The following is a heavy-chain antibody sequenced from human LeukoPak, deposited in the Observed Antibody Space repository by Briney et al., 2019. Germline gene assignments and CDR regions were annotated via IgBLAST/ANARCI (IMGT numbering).Heavy chain of an antibody. CDR1: GFAFRTYA. V-gene: IGHV3-23*01. J-gene: IGHJ4*02. D-gene: IGHD3-16*01. CDR2: VSGSGGST. CDR3: AKEIGDYVWGSYSYYFDY. Sequence: GGSLRLSCGASGFAFRTYAMSWVRQAPGKGLEWVSSVSGSGGSTYYADSVKGRFTISRDNSKNTLYLQMNSLRAEDTAVYYCAKEIGDYVWGSYSYYFDYWGQGTLVTVSS.